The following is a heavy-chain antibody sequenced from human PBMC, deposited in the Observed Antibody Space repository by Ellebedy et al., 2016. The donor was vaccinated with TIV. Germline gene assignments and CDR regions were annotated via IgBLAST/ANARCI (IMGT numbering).Heavy chain of an antibody. CDR2: IYTSGST. D-gene: IGHD1-1*01. J-gene: IGHJ5*02. V-gene: IGHV4-4*07. Sequence: SETLSLTXTVSGGSISSYYWSWIRQSAGKGLEWIGRIYTSGSTNYNPSLKSRVTMSVDTSKNQFSLKLSSVTAADTAVYYCARHLYNWNDDALYWFDPWGQGTLVTVSS. CDR1: GGSISSYY. CDR3: ARHLYNWNDDALYWFDP.